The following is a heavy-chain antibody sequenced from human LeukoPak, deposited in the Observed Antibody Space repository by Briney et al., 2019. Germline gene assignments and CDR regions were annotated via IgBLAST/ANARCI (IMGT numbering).Heavy chain of an antibody. CDR1: GFTVSSNY. V-gene: IGHV3-53*01. CDR2: IYSGGST. CDR3: ARSNPECSYGQAYYGMDV. D-gene: IGHD5-18*01. J-gene: IGHJ6*02. Sequence: GGSLRLSCAASGFTVSSNYMSWVRQAPGKGLEWVSVIYSGGSTYYADCVKGRFTISRDNSKNTLYLQMKSLRAEDTAVYYCARSNPECSYGQAYYGMDVWGQGTTVTVSS.